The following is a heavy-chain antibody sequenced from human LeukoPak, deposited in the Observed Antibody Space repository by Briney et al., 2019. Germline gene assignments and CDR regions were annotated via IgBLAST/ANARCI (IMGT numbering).Heavy chain of an antibody. CDR2: ISPDNGNT. J-gene: IGHJ4*02. CDR1: GYTFSSFG. Sequence: ASVKVSCKASGYTFSSFGITWVRQAPGQGLEWMGWISPDNGNTHYAQKFQVRVTMTTDTATKTAYLELTSLTSGDTAFYYCARGRGGPDYWGQGTLVTVSS. CDR3: ARGRGGPDY. V-gene: IGHV1-18*01. D-gene: IGHD2-15*01.